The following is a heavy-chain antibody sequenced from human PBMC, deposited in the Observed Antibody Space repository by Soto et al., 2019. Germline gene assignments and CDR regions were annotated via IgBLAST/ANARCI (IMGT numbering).Heavy chain of an antibody. CDR2: XXXXXXX. CDR1: GGSINSGSYY. CDR3: ARWGDCSGGSCYLGLDY. V-gene: IGHV4-31*03. D-gene: IGHD2-15*01. Sequence: SETLSLTCTVSGGSINSGSYYWSWVRQHPGKGLEWIXXXXXXXXXXXXXXXRSRVSISIDTSKNQFSLKLNSVTAADTAVYYCARWGDCSGGSCYLGLDYWGQGTLVTVSS. J-gene: IGHJ4*02.